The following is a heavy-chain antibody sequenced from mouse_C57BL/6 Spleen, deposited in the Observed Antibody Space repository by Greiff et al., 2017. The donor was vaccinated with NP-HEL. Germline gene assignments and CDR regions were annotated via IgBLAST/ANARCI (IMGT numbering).Heavy chain of an antibody. J-gene: IGHJ2*01. CDR3: ARSQDYFDY. CDR1: GFTFSDYG. V-gene: IGHV5-17*01. CDR2: ISSGSSTI. Sequence: EVKLVESGGGLVKPGGSLKLSCAASGFTFSDYGMHWVRQAPEKGLEWVAYISSGSSTIYYADTVKGRFTISRDNAKNTLFLQMTRLRSEDTAMYYCARSQDYFDYWGQGTTLTVSS.